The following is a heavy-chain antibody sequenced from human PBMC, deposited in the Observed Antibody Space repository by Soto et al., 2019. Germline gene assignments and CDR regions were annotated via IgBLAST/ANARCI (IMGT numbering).Heavy chain of an antibody. Sequence: QVQLVQSGAEVKKPGSSVKVSCKASGGTFSSYAISWVRQAPGQGLEWMGGIIPIFGTANYAQKFQGRVTITADESTSTAYMELSSLRSEDTAVYYCARDRLPAAIRSGYFDYWGPGTLVTVSS. V-gene: IGHV1-69*01. D-gene: IGHD2-2*02. CDR1: GGTFSSYA. J-gene: IGHJ4*02. CDR3: ARDRLPAAIRSGYFDY. CDR2: IIPIFGTA.